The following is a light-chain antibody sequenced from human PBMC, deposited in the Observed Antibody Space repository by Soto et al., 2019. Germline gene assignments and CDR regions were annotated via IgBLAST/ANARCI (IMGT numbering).Light chain of an antibody. CDR3: CSYAGSYTYV. J-gene: IGLJ1*01. CDR1: SSDVGGYNY. Sequence: QSALTQPRSMSGSPGQSVTISCTGTSSDVGGYNYVSWYQQHPGKAPKLMIYDVSQRPSGVPDRFSGSKSGNTASLTISGLQAEDEADYYCCSYAGSYTYVFATGTKLTVL. V-gene: IGLV2-11*01. CDR2: DVS.